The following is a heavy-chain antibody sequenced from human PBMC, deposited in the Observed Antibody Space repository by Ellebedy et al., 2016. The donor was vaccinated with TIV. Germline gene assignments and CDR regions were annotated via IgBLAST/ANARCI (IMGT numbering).Heavy chain of an antibody. J-gene: IGHJ6*02. CDR2: INPNSGGT. Sequence: VSVKVSCXASGYTFTGYYMHWVRQAPGQGLEWMGWINPNSGGTNYAQKFQGWVTMTRDTSISTAYMELSRLRSDDTAVYYCARGGYSSSLWDYGMDVWGQGTTVTVSS. CDR3: ARGGYSSSLWDYGMDV. V-gene: IGHV1-2*04. CDR1: GYTFTGYY. D-gene: IGHD6-13*01.